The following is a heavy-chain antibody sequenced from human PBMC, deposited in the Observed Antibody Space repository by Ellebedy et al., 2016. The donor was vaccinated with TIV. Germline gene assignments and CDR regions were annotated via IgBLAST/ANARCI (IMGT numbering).Heavy chain of an antibody. CDR1: GGSISSYY. J-gene: IGHJ3*02. D-gene: IGHD1-26*01. Sequence: SETLSLTCTVSGGSISSYYWSWIRQPPGKGLEWIGYIYYSGSTYYNPSLKSRVTMSVDTSKNQFSLKLSSVTAADTAVYYCARIKVGFDAFDIWGQGTMVTVSS. CDR2: IYYSGST. V-gene: IGHV4-59*12. CDR3: ARIKVGFDAFDI.